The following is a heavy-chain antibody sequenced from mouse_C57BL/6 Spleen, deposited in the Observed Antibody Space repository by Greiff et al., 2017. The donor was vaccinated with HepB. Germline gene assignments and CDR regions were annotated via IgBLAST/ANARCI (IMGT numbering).Heavy chain of an antibody. J-gene: IGHJ2*01. Sequence: QVQLQQSGAELVRPGASVTLSCKASGYTFTDYEMHWVKQTPVHGLEWIGAIDPETGGTAYNQKFKGKAILTADKSSSTAYMELRSLTSEDSAVYYCTGITTVVATNFDYWGQGTTLTVSS. CDR2: IDPETGGT. CDR3: TGITTVVATNFDY. D-gene: IGHD1-1*01. V-gene: IGHV1-15*01. CDR1: GYTFTDYE.